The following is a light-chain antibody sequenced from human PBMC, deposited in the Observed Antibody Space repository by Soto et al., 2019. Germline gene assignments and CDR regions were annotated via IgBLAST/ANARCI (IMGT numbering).Light chain of an antibody. CDR2: RDN. J-gene: IGLJ2*01. Sequence: QSVLTQLPSASGTPGQRVTFSCSGSSSNIGTNYVYWYQQLPGTAPKLLIYRDNQRPPGVPDRFSGSKSGTSASLAFSGLRSEDEADYFCAAWDDSLSGVVFGGGTKLTVL. V-gene: IGLV1-47*01. CDR3: AAWDDSLSGVV. CDR1: SSNIGTNY.